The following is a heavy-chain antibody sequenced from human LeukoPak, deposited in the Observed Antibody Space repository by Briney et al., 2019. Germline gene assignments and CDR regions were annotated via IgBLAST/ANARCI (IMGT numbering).Heavy chain of an antibody. CDR2: ISSSGSTI. D-gene: IGHD3-22*01. CDR3: ARDSYYYDSSGLSPGGY. CDR1: GFTFSDYY. J-gene: IGHJ4*02. Sequence: GGSLGLSCAASGFTFSDYYMSWIRQAPGKGLEWVSYISSSGSTIYYADSVKGRFTISRDNAKNSLYLQMNSLRAEDTAVYYCARDSYYYDSSGLSPGGYWGQGTLVTVSS. V-gene: IGHV3-11*04.